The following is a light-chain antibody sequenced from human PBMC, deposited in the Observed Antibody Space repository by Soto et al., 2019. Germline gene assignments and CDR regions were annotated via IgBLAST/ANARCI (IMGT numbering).Light chain of an antibody. Sequence: EILLTQSPATLPVSPGERATLSCRASQSVSSNLAWYQQKPGQAPRLLIYGASTRATGIPARFSGSGSGTEFTLTISSLQSEDFAVYYCQQYNNWPPAWTFGQGTKVDIK. J-gene: IGKJ1*01. CDR1: QSVSSN. CDR3: QQYNNWPPAWT. V-gene: IGKV3-15*01. CDR2: GAS.